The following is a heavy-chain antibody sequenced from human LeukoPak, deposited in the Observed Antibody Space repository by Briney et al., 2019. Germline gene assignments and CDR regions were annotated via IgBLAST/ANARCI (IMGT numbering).Heavy chain of an antibody. D-gene: IGHD2-2*01. CDR2: ISTSGST. J-gene: IGHJ3*02. Sequence: SETLSLTCTVSGYSISSGTYYWTWIRQPAGKGLEWIGRISTSGSTNYNPSLKSRVTISLDMSKNQFSLKLSSVTAADTAVSYCARFTGYCSGTSCYPNAFDIWGQGTMVAVSS. V-gene: IGHV4-61*02. CDR1: GYSISSGTYY. CDR3: ARFTGYCSGTSCYPNAFDI.